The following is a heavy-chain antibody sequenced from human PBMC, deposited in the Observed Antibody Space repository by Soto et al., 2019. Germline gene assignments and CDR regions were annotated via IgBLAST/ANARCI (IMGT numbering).Heavy chain of an antibody. CDR1: GGTFSSYA. V-gene: IGHV1-69*13. J-gene: IGHJ6*02. Sequence: SVKVSCKASGGTFSSYAISWVRQAPGQGLEWMGGIIPIFGTANYAQKFQGRVTITADESTSTAYMELSSLRSEDTAVYYCAVDYYGSGSYYKNYYYGMDVWGQGTTVTVSS. CDR2: IIPIFGTA. D-gene: IGHD3-10*01. CDR3: AVDYYGSGSYYKNYYYGMDV.